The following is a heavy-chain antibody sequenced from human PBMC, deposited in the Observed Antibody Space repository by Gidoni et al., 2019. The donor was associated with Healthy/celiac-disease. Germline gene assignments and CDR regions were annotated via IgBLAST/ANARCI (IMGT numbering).Heavy chain of an antibody. CDR3: ARLRRGYYGSGSYVDY. CDR2: IYYSGST. Sequence: QVQLQESGPGLVKPSETLSLTCTVSGGSISSYYWSWIRQPPGKGLEWIGYIYYSGSTNYNPSLKSRVTISVDTSKNQFSLKLSSVTAADTAVYYCARLRRGYYGSGSYVDYWGQGTLVTVSS. J-gene: IGHJ4*02. V-gene: IGHV4-59*08. CDR1: GGSISSYY. D-gene: IGHD3-10*01.